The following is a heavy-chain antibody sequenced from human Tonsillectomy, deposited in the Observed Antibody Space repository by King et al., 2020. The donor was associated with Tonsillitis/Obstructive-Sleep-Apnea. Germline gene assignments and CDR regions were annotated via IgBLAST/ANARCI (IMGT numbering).Heavy chain of an antibody. CDR1: GYTFTGYY. J-gene: IGHJ6*03. Sequence: QLVQSGAEVKKPGASGKVSCKASGYTFTGYYIHWVRQAPGQGLEWMGWIDPNSGGTSYAQKFQGWVTMTRDTSISTAYMELTRLRSDATAVDYCARNFGRMYYYMDVWGTGTTVTVPS. D-gene: IGHD2-15*01. CDR2: IDPNSGGT. V-gene: IGHV1-2*04. CDR3: ARNFGRMYYYMDV.